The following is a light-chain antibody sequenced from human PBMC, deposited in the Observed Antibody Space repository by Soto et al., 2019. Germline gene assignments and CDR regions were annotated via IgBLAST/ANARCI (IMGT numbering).Light chain of an antibody. CDR1: SSDVGSYNL. J-gene: IGLJ2*01. CDR3: CSYAGSSTSV. CDR2: EVS. V-gene: IGLV2-23*02. Sequence: LTQPASVSGSPGQSITISCTGTSSDVGSYNLVSWYQQHPGKAPKLMIYEVSKRPSGVSNRFSGSKSGNTASLTISGLQAEDEADYYCCSYAGSSTSVFGGGTKLTVL.